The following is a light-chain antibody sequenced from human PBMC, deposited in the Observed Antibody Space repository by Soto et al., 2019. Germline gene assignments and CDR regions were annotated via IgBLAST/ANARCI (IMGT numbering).Light chain of an antibody. CDR2: GAS. CDR3: QQYDSSPIT. CDR1: QSVSSY. V-gene: IGKV3-20*01. J-gene: IGKJ5*01. Sequence: VLTQSPATLSLSPGERATLSCRASQSVSSYLAWYQQKPGQAPRLLIYGASRRATGIPDRFSGSGSGTDFTLTISRLEPEDFAVYYCQQYDSSPITFGQGTRLEIK.